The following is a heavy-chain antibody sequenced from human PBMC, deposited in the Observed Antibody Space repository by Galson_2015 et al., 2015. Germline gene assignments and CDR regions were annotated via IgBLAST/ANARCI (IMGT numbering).Heavy chain of an antibody. D-gene: IGHD3-9*01. V-gene: IGHV4-39*01. CDR3: ARHRLRYFDY. Sequence: ETLSLTCTVSGGSISSSSYYWGWIRQPPGKGLEWIGSIYYSGSTYYNPSLKSRVTISVDTSKNQFSLKLSSVTAADTAVYYCARHRLRYFDYWGQGTLVTVSS. CDR2: IYYSGST. CDR1: GGSISSSSYY. J-gene: IGHJ4*02.